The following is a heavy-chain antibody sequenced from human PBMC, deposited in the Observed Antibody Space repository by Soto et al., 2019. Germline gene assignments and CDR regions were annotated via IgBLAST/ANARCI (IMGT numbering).Heavy chain of an antibody. CDR1: GYSFTGYY. J-gene: IGHJ5*02. D-gene: IGHD7-27*01. Sequence: QVQLVQSGAEVKRPGASVKVSCKASGYSFTGYYMHWVRQAPGQGLEWMGWIIPHSGETNYAQKFQARVTLTRDTSISAAYMQLSGLTYDDTAVYYCARETDDITNGGPETWGQGTLVTVSS. V-gene: IGHV1-2*02. CDR2: IIPHSGET. CDR3: ARETDDITNGGPET.